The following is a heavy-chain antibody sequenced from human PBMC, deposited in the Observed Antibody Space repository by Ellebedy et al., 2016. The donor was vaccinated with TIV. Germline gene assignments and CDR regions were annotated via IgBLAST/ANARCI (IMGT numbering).Heavy chain of an antibody. CDR2: IGGTGGIT. J-gene: IGHJ4*02. Sequence: PGGSLRLSCEASGISLRSYAMSWVRQAPGKGLAWVSTIGGTGGITYYRASVKGRFTVSRDTSRNTLYLQMSSLRAEDTDVYYCAKLPVAYNWNYADDYWGQGTLVTVSS. CDR3: AKLPVAYNWNYADDY. D-gene: IGHD1-7*01. CDR1: GISLRSYA. V-gene: IGHV3-23*01.